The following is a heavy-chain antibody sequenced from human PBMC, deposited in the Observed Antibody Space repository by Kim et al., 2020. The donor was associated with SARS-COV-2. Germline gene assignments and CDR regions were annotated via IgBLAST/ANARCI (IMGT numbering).Heavy chain of an antibody. Sequence: YAQGFTGRFVFSLDTAVSTAYLQISSLKAEDTAVYYCARSGSGSYGWFDPWGQGTLITVSS. V-gene: IGHV7-4-1*02. J-gene: IGHJ5*02. D-gene: IGHD1-26*01. CDR3: ARSGSGSYGWFDP.